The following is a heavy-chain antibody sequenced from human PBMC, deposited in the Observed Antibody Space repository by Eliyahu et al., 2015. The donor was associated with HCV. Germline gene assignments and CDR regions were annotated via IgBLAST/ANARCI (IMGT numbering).Heavy chain of an antibody. V-gene: IGHV1-18*01. CDR2: ISAYNGNT. J-gene: IGHJ6*02. Sequence: QVQLVQSGAEVKKPGASVKVSCKASGYTFXSYGISXVRQAPGXGLEWMGWISAYNGNTNYAQKLQGRVTMTTDTSTSTAYMELRSLRSDDTAVYYCARDPGTGAYCSGGSCKTRYYYYYYGMDVWGQGTTVTVSS. CDR1: GYTFXSYG. CDR3: ARDPGTGAYCSGGSCKTRYYYYYYGMDV. D-gene: IGHD2-15*01.